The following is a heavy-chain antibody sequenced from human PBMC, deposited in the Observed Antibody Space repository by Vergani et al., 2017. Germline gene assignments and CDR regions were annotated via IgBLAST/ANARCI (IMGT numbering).Heavy chain of an antibody. D-gene: IGHD2-15*01. CDR3: ARDIESVVAATGFDY. CDR1: GYTFTSYY. J-gene: IGHJ4*02. Sequence: QEQLVQSGAEVKKPGASVKVSCKASGYTFTSYYMHWVRQAPGQGLEWMGIINPSGGSTSYAQKFQGRVTMTRDTSTSTVYMELSSLRSEDTAVYYCARDIESVVAATGFDYWGQGTLVTVSS. V-gene: IGHV1-46*01. CDR2: INPSGGST.